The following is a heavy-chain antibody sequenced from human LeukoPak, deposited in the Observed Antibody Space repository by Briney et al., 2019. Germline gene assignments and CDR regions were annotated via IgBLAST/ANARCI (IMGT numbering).Heavy chain of an antibody. CDR2: INHSGST. CDR3: ARLDSIHLITY. V-gene: IGHV4-34*01. CDR1: GGSLSGYY. D-gene: IGHD3-16*01. J-gene: IGHJ4*02. Sequence: SETLSLTCAVYGGSLSGYYWSWIRQPPGKGLEWIGEINHSGSTNYNPSLKSRVTISVDTSKNQFSLKLSSVTAAGTAVYYCARLDSIHLITYWGQGTLVTVSS.